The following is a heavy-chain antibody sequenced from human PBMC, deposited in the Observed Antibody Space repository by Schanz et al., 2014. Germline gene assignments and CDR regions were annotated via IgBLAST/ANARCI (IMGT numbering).Heavy chain of an antibody. J-gene: IGHJ4*02. D-gene: IGHD3-10*01. CDR2: ISFDGGKT. Sequence: QVVLMESGGGVVRPGRSVRLSCVASGFTFRSYGMHWVRQAPGKGLEWVAHISFDGGKTYYADSVKGRFTISRDNTKNTLFLQMNNLRPEDTAMYFCARVGREDRREEGLDSLLYWGQGSLVTAS. CDR1: GFTFRSYG. CDR3: ARVGREDRREEGLDSLLY. V-gene: IGHV3-30*04.